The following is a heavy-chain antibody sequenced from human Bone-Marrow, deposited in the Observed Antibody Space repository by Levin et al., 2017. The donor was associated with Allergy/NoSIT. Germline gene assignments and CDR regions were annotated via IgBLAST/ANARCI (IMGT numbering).Heavy chain of an antibody. CDR3: ANGGVDDLGDYVPSEY. V-gene: IGHV3-23*01. J-gene: IGHJ4*02. D-gene: IGHD4-17*01. Sequence: PGESLKISCAASGLTFSSYAMSWVRQAPGKGLEWVSAISGRTGNTYYADSVKGRFTISRDNSKNTLLLQMNSLRVDDTAVYYCANGGVDDLGDYVPSEYWGQGTVVTVSS. CDR2: ISGRTGNT. CDR1: GLTFSSYA.